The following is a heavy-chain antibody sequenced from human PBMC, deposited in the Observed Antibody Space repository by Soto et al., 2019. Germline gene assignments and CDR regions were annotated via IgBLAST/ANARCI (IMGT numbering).Heavy chain of an antibody. CDR2: IYYSGST. CDR3: ARDWHPYYDILTGYQKYNWFDP. V-gene: IGHV4-59*01. J-gene: IGHJ5*02. Sequence: SETLSLTCPVSGGSISSYYLSWIRQPPGKGLEWIGYIYYSGSTNYNPSLKSRVTISVDTSKNQFSLKLSSVTAADTAVYYCARDWHPYYDILTGYQKYNWFDPWGQGTLVTVSS. CDR1: GGSISSYY. D-gene: IGHD3-9*01.